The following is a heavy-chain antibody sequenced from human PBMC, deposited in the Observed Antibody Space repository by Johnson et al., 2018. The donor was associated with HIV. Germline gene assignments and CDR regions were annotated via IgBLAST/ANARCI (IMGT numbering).Heavy chain of an antibody. Sequence: QLVESGGGLVQPGRSLRLSCAASGFTFDDYAMHWVRQAPGKGLEWVSGISWNSGSIGYADSVKGRFTISRDNAKNSLYLHMNSLRAEDTALYYCAKVPWGYSGYDTAFDIWGQGTMVTVSS. D-gene: IGHD5-12*01. V-gene: IGHV3-9*01. CDR2: ISWNSGSI. CDR1: GFTFDDYA. J-gene: IGHJ3*02. CDR3: AKVPWGYSGYDTAFDI.